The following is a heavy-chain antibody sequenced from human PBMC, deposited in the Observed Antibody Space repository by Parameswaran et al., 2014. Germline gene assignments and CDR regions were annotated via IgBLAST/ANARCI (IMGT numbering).Heavy chain of an antibody. CDR2: FDPEDGET. CDR3: ATGGRRGSNWNDLAFGY. D-gene: IGHD1-1*01. Sequence: WVRQAPGQGLEWMGGFDPEDGETIYAQKFRGRVTMTEDTSTDTAYMELSSLRSEDTAVYYCATGGRRGSNWNDLAFGYWGQGTLVTVSS. J-gene: IGHJ4*02. V-gene: IGHV1-24*01.